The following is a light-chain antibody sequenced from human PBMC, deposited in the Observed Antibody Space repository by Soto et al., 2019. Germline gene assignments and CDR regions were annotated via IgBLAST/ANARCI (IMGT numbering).Light chain of an antibody. CDR2: DAS. Sequence: IEFTQSPSSLSASVGDRVTITCRDSQGISSYLGWYQQKPGKAPNLLIYDASTLQSGVLSRFRGSGAGSKFTLTIASLQPDDVETYYCQQYETFSGTFGPGTKVDIK. CDR3: QQYETFSGT. CDR1: QGISSY. J-gene: IGKJ1*01. V-gene: IGKV1-9*01.